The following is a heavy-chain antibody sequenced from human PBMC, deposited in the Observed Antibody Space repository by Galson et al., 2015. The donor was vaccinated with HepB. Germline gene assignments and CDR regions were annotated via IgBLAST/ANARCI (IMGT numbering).Heavy chain of an antibody. CDR3: TKRAPYGSGSCDDY. CDR2: ISGSGGST. CDR1: GFPFSTYA. V-gene: IGHV3-23*01. Sequence: SLRLSCAASGFPFSTYAMSWVRQAPGKGLEWVAAISGSGGSTDYADSVKGRFTISRDNSKNTLYLQMNSLRAEDTAVYYCTKRAPYGSGSCDDYWGQGTLVTVSS. J-gene: IGHJ4*02. D-gene: IGHD3-10*01.